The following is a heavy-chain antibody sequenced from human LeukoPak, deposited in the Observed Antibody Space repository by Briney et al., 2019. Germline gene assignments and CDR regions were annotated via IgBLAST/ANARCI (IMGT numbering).Heavy chain of an antibody. Sequence: GGSLRLSCAASGFTFSTYSMNWVRQAPGKGLEWVSYISSSSSTIYYADSVKGRFTISRDNAKNSLYLQMNSLRAEDTAVYYCARGSTYYDSSGQGPFDYWGQGTLVTVSS. J-gene: IGHJ4*02. V-gene: IGHV3-48*01. CDR1: GFTFSTYS. CDR2: ISSSSSTI. CDR3: ARGSTYYDSSGQGPFDY. D-gene: IGHD3-22*01.